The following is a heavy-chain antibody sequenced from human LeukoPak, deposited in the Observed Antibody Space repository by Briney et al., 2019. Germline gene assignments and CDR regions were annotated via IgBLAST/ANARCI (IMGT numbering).Heavy chain of an antibody. CDR3: ARGGRYMSASWYRSVYYYMDV. Sequence: PSETLSLTCAVYGGSFSGYYWSWIRQPPGKGLEWIGEIYHSGSTTYNPSLKSRVTISLDASKSQLSLKLSSVTAADTAVYYCARGGRYMSASWYRSVYYYMDVWGKGTTVTVSS. CDR1: GGSFSGYY. D-gene: IGHD6-13*01. J-gene: IGHJ6*03. V-gene: IGHV4-34*01. CDR2: IYHSGST.